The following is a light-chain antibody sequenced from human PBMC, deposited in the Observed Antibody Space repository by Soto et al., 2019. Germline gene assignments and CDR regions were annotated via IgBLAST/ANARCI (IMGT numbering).Light chain of an antibody. J-gene: IGKJ4*01. CDR3: QQYVTWPLT. CDR2: GAS. V-gene: IGKV3-20*01. Sequence: IVLTQSPGTLSLSPGERTTLSCRASQSISRYLAWYQQKPGQGPRLLIYGASSRATGTPDRFSGSGSGTDFTLTINRLEPEDFALYYCQQYVTWPLTFGGGTKVDIK. CDR1: QSISRY.